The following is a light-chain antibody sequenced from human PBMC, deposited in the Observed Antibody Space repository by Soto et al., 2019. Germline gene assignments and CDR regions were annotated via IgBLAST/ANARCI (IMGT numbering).Light chain of an antibody. J-gene: IGKJ2*01. Sequence: AIRMTQSPSSFSASTGDRVTITCRASQDISSYLAWYKQKVGKAPKLLIYAAATLQRGDPSRFSCSGSGTDFTLTISRLQSEDFATYYCQQYFSYPYTFGQGTKLEI. CDR2: AAA. V-gene: IGKV1-8*01. CDR3: QQYFSYPYT. CDR1: QDISSY.